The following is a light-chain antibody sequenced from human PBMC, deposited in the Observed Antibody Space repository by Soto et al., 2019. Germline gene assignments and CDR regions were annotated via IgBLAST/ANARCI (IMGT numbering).Light chain of an antibody. J-gene: IGKJ2*01. Sequence: EIVLTQSPGTLSLSPGERATLSCRACQSVSSSYLAWYQQKPGRAPRLLIYDASNRATGIPDRFSGSGSGTDFTLTINRLEPEDFAVYYCQQSGSSPRTFGQGTKVDIK. CDR1: QSVSSSY. CDR3: QQSGSSPRT. V-gene: IGKV3-20*01. CDR2: DAS.